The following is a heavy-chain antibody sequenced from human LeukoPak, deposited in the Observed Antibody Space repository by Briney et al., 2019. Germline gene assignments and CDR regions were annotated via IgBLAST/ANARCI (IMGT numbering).Heavy chain of an antibody. CDR2: IYTSGST. D-gene: IGHD3-10*01. CDR1: GGSISSGSYY. V-gene: IGHV4-61*02. CDR3: ARDPGLLWFGEYIGAFDY. J-gene: IGHJ4*02. Sequence: SETLSLTCTVSGGSISSGSYYGRWIRQPAGKGLEWIGRIYTSGSTNYNPSLKSRVTISVDTSKNQFSLKLSSVTAADTAVYYCARDPGLLWFGEYIGAFDYWGQGTLVTVSS.